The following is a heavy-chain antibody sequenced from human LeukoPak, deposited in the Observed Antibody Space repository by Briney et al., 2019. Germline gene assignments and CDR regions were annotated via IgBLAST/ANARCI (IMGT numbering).Heavy chain of an antibody. V-gene: IGHV1-18*01. D-gene: IGHD1-7*01. CDR1: GYTFINFG. CDR3: ARELREEFAPELETDAFDI. Sequence: ASMNVSCKASGYTFINFGISWVRQAPGQGLEWMGWISAHNGDTNYAQTFQGRVTITTDTSTSTIFMELRSLRSDDTAVYYCARELREEFAPELETDAFDIWGQGTMVTVSS. J-gene: IGHJ3*02. CDR2: ISAHNGDT.